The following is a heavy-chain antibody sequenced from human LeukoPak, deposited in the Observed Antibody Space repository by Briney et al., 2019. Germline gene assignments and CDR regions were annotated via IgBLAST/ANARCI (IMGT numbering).Heavy chain of an antibody. J-gene: IGHJ4*02. CDR3: TRDLRPPGKSNYNPYFFDY. CDR1: GFTFANYV. D-gene: IGHD4-11*01. V-gene: IGHV3-49*03. CDR2: IRSNAYGGTT. Sequence: GGSLRLSCSASGFTFANYVMSWFRQAPGKGLEWVGFIRSNAYGGTTEYAASVNGRFTISRDDSKSTAYLQMNSLETEDTAVYYCTRDLRPPGKSNYNPYFFDYWGQGTLVTVSS.